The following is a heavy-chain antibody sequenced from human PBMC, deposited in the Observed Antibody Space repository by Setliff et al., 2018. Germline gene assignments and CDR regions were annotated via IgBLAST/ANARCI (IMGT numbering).Heavy chain of an antibody. CDR3: VREGVDRRSSTDYRYYMDV. D-gene: IGHD6-6*01. CDR1: GGTFTNYG. V-gene: IGHV1-69*05. CDR2: TIPLFGTT. J-gene: IGHJ6*03. Sequence: SVKVSCKASGGTFTNYGVSWVRQAPGQGLEWMGGTIPLFGTTEYAQKFQGRLTIITDESTNTAFMQLSSLRSDDTAVYYCVREGVDRRSSTDYRYYMDVWGKGTTVTVSS.